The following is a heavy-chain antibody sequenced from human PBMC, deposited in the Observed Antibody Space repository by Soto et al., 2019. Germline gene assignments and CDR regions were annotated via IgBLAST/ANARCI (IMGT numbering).Heavy chain of an antibody. CDR3: EAASFYFGMDV. J-gene: IGHJ6*02. CDR1: GYTFTNYW. CDR2: IYPGDSDT. V-gene: IGHV5-51*01. D-gene: IGHD6-6*01. Sequence: GESLKISCKGSGYTFTNYWIGWVRQMPGKGLEWMGIIYPGDSDTKYNPSFQGQVTISADKSITTTYLPWSSLKASDTAIYYCEAASFYFGMDVWGQVTTVAAYS.